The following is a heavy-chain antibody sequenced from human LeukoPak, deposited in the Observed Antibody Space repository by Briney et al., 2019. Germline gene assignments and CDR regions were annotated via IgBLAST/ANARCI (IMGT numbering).Heavy chain of an antibody. CDR1: GYSISSSNC. Sequence: SETLSLTCAVSGYSISSSNCWGWIRQPPGKGLEWIGYIYYSGSTYYNPSLKSRVTMSVDTSKNQFSLKLSSVTAVDTAVYYCARTPYCSSTSCYYGYFDLWGRGTLVTVSS. V-gene: IGHV4-28*01. CDR2: IYYSGST. D-gene: IGHD2-2*01. CDR3: ARTPYCSSTSCYYGYFDL. J-gene: IGHJ2*01.